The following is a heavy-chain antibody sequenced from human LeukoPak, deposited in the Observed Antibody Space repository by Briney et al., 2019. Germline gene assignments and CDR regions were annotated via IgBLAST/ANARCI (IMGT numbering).Heavy chain of an antibody. CDR3: ARERMVRGVTSYYYYGMDV. V-gene: IGHV3-53*01. Sequence: GGSLRLSCAASGFTVSSNYMSWVRQAPGNGLEWVSVIYSGGSTYYADSVKGRFTISRDNSKNTLYLQMNSLRAEDTAVYYCARERMVRGVTSYYYYGMDVWGQGTTVTVSS. CDR1: GFTVSSNY. D-gene: IGHD3-10*01. J-gene: IGHJ6*02. CDR2: IYSGGST.